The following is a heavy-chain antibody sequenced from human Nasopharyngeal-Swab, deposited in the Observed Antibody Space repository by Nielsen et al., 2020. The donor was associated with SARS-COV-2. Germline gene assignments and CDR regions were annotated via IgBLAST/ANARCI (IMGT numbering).Heavy chain of an antibody. J-gene: IGHJ5*02. Sequence: GQSLTISCAASGFTFSSYGMNWVRQAPGKGLEWVAVISYDGSNKYYADSVKGRFTISRDNSKNTLYLQMNSLRAEDTAVYYCAKGTITMVRGVIGWFDPWGQGTLVTVSS. CDR2: ISYDGSNK. D-gene: IGHD3-10*01. CDR1: GFTFSSYG. V-gene: IGHV3-30*18. CDR3: AKGTITMVRGVIGWFDP.